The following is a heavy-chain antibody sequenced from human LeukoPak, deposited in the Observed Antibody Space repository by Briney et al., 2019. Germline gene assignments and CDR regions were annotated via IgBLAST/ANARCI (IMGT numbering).Heavy chain of an antibody. V-gene: IGHV4-39*07. Sequence: SETLSLTCTVSGVSISSSSYYWGWIRQPPGKGLEWIGSIYSSGRTYYNPSLKSRVTISVDTSKNQFSLKLSSVTAADTAVFYCARDNRDYYGSGAFPDYWGQGTLVTVSS. J-gene: IGHJ4*02. CDR3: ARDNRDYYGSGAFPDY. CDR2: IYSSGRT. D-gene: IGHD3-10*01. CDR1: GVSISSSSYY.